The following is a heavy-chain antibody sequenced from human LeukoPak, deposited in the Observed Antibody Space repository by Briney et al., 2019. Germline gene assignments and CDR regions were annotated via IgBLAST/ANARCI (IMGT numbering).Heavy chain of an antibody. J-gene: IGHJ4*02. CDR3: GKSPTRGYSYGPIDY. CDR2: NNGRGDSK. V-gene: IGHV3-23*01. D-gene: IGHD5-18*01. Sequence: TGGSLRLSCAASGFTFSSYAMSWVRQASGEALEWVSSNNGRGDSKYYADSVKGRFTISRDNSQHTLYLQLNSLSADDTAVYYCGKSPTRGYSYGPIDYWGRGTPVTVSS. CDR1: GFTFSSYA.